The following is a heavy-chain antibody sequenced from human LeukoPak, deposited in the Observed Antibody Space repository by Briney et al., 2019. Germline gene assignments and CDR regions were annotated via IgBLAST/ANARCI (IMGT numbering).Heavy chain of an antibody. J-gene: IGHJ4*02. CDR3: TTWTGGVVVTN. Sequence: TGGSLRLSCAASGFTFSNAWMSWVRQAPGKGLEWIGRIRSQSNGGTTDYAAPVKGRFTISRDDSKNTLYLQMNSLKTEDTAVYYCTTWTGGVVVTNWGQGTLVTVSS. V-gene: IGHV3-15*01. D-gene: IGHD2-2*01. CDR1: GFTFSNAW. CDR2: IRSQSNGGTT.